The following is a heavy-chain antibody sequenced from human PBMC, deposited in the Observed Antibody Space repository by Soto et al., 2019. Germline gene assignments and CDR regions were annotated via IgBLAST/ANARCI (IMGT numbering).Heavy chain of an antibody. CDR2: ISSSSSYI. CDR3: AREPRASMTGDL. Sequence: EVQLVESGGGLVKPGGSLRLSCAASGFTFSSYSMNWVRQAPGKGLEWVSSISSSSSYIYYADSVKGRFTISRDNAKNSLYLQMNSLRAEDTAVYYFAREPRASMTGDLWGRGTLVTVSS. J-gene: IGHJ2*01. CDR1: GFTFSSYS. V-gene: IGHV3-21*01. D-gene: IGHD3-22*01.